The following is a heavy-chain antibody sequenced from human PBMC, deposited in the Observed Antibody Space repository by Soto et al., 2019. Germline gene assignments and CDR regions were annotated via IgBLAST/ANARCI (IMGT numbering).Heavy chain of an antibody. CDR3: ARTYCRNTVCAHDR. J-gene: IGHJ4*02. Sequence: SETLSLTCAISGGSITTSNWWSWVRRPPGKGLQWVGQIFHTGSTYYNPSLQTRVTTPVDKASDQFSLKLTSVTAADTAVYFCARTYCRNTVCAHDRWGQGTLVTVSS. CDR1: GGSITTSNW. CDR2: IFHTGST. D-gene: IGHD2-2*01. V-gene: IGHV4-4*02.